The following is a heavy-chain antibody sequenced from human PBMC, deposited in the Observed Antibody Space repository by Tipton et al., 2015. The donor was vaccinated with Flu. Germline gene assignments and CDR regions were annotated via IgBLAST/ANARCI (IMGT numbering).Heavy chain of an antibody. V-gene: IGHV4-39*07. CDR2: IYYSGTT. CDR1: GDFISTTIYY. Sequence: TLSLTCTVSGDFISTTIYYWGWVRQPPGKVLEWNGSIYYSGTTYYNPSLKSRVTISVDSSKNEFSLTLASLTAADTAVYYCARDLWNDRRAYYYYGVDVWGQGTTVTVSS. D-gene: IGHD1-1*01. J-gene: IGHJ6*02. CDR3: ARDLWNDRRAYYYYGVDV.